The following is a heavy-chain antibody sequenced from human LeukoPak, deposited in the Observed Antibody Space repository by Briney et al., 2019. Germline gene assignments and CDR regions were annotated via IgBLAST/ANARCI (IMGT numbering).Heavy chain of an antibody. CDR3: ARGRVRFDP. CDR1: GGSVSSGNYY. D-gene: IGHD3-10*01. J-gene: IGHJ5*02. V-gene: IGHV4-61*01. CDR2: IYYSGST. Sequence: SETLSLTCTVSGGSVSSGNYYWSWIRQPPGKGLEWIGYIYYSGSTNYNPSLKSRVTISVDTSKNQFSLKLSSVTAADTAVYYCARGRVRFDPWGQGTRVTVSS.